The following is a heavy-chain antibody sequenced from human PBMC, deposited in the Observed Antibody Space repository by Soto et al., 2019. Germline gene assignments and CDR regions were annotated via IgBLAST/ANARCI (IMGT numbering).Heavy chain of an antibody. V-gene: IGHV3-11*01. D-gene: IGHD1-26*01. J-gene: IGHJ4*02. Sequence: PGVSLXLSFAASGFTFSDYYMSWIRQAPGKGLEWVSYISSSGSTIYYADSVKGRFTISRDNAKNSLYLQMNSLRAEDTAVYYCASGLIVGATTGPWAPAFLDYWGQGTLVTVSS. CDR2: ISSSGSTI. CDR3: ASGLIVGATTGPWAPAFLDY. CDR1: GFTFSDYY.